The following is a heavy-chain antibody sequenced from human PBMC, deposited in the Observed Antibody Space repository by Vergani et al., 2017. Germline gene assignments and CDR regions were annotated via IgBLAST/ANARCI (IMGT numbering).Heavy chain of an antibody. CDR1: GFAFDTYG. V-gene: IGHV3-30*02. CDR3: ARDEVRDAFDL. J-gene: IGHJ3*01. CDR2: IRFDGGNR. Sequence: QVQLVETGGGVVQPGGSLRLSCVASGFAFDTYGMHWVRQAPGKGLEWVAFIRFDGGNRFYSDSVKGRFSIGRDNSKNTHYLQMGGLTGDDTAMYYCARDEVRDAFDLGGQGTLVTVSS.